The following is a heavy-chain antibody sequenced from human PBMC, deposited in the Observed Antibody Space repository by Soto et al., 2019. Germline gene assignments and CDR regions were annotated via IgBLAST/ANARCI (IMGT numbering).Heavy chain of an antibody. J-gene: IGHJ4*02. CDR1: GGSISSSSYY. Sequence: QLQLQESGPGLVKPSETLSLTCTVSGGSISSSSYYWGWIRQPPGKGLEWIGRIYYSGSTYYNPSPKSRVTISVDTSKNQCSLKLRSVTAADTAVYYCAPLWGQDWGQGTLVTVSS. V-gene: IGHV4-39*01. CDR2: IYYSGST. CDR3: APLWGQD. D-gene: IGHD3-10*01.